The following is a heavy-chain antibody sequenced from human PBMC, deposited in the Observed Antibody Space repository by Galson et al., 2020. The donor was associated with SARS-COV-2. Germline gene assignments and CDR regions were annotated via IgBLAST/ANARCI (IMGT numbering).Heavy chain of an antibody. J-gene: IGHJ4*02. CDR2: IIPVLGIA. CDR1: GGTFTTYG. D-gene: IGHD5-18*01. CDR3: ARDLNGGYNYGDY. V-gene: IGHV1-69*04. Sequence: SVKVSCKASGGTFTTYGISWVRQAPGQGLAWMGRIIPVLGIAHYAQRFQDRVTITADTSTSTAYMDLRSLRSEDTAVYYWARDLNGGYNYGDYWGQGTLLTVSS.